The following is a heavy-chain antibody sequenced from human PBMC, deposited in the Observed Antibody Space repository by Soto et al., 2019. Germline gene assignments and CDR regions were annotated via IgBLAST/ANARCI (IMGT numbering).Heavy chain of an antibody. D-gene: IGHD3-22*01. CDR3: ARVVVNYDTSPWYEP. J-gene: IGHJ5*02. CDR2: IIPILGIA. Sequence: SVKVSSKASGCTFSSYTISWVRQAPGQGLEWMGRIIPILGIANYAQKFQGRVTITADKSTSTAYMELSSLRSEDTAVYYCARVVVNYDTSPWYEPWGQGTLDTVSS. V-gene: IGHV1-69*02. CDR1: GCTFSSYT.